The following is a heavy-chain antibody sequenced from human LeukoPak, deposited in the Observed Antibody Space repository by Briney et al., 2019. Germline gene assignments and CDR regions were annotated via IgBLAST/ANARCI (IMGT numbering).Heavy chain of an antibody. CDR2: ISSSGDST. J-gene: IGHJ4*02. CDR1: GFTCSPCG. V-gene: IGHV3-23*01. Sequence: PGGSLRLSCAASGFTCSPCGMTWVRQAPGKGLEWVAAISSSGDSTAHADSVKGRFTISRDNSKNTVFLQMNSLRAEETAVYYCAKTPGGYLDYWGQGTRVTVSS. CDR3: AKTPGGYLDY.